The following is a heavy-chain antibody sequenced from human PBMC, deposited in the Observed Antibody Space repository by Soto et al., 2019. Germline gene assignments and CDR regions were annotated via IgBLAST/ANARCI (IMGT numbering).Heavy chain of an antibody. CDR3: ARAPPSTSTHLQADYYYYYGMDV. J-gene: IGHJ6*02. V-gene: IGHV1-18*01. CDR2: ISAYNGNT. Sequence: ASVKVSCKASGYTFTSYGISWVRQAPGQGLEWMGWISAYNGNTNYAQKLQGRVTMTTDTSTSTAYMELRSLRSDDTAVYYCARAPPSTSTHLQADYYYYYGMDVWGQGTTVTVS. CDR1: GYTFTSYG. D-gene: IGHD1-26*01.